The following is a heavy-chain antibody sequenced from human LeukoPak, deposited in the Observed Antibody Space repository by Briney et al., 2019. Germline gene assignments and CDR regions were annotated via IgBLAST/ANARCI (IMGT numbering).Heavy chain of an antibody. J-gene: IGHJ4*02. V-gene: IGHV4-34*01. D-gene: IGHD2-15*01. CDR2: INHSGST. CDR1: GVSFSGYY. CDR3: ARKRSGSFDY. Sequence: SETLSLTCAVYGVSFSGYYWSWIRQPPGKGLEWIGEINHSGSTNYNPSLKSRVTISVDTSKNQFSLKLSSVTAADTAVYYCARKRSGSFDYWGQGTLVTVSS.